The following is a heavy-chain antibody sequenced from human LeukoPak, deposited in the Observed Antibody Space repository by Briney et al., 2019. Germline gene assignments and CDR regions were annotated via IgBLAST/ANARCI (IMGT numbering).Heavy chain of an antibody. CDR3: ARDREAWSL. CDR1: GLTFSSYT. Sequence: GGSLRLSCAASGLTFSSYTMNWVRQAPGKGLEWVSYISSSGSTTYYADSVKGRFTISRDNAKNSLYLQMNSLRAEDTAVYYCARDREAWSLWGQGTLVTVSS. CDR2: ISSSGSTT. V-gene: IGHV3-48*01. D-gene: IGHD1-26*01. J-gene: IGHJ4*02.